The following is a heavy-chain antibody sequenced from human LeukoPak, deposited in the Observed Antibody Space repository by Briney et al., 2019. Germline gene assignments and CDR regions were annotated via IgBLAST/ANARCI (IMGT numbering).Heavy chain of an antibody. V-gene: IGHV3-66*01. D-gene: IGHD6-19*01. CDR2: IYSGGTT. CDR1: GFSVINNN. CDR3: ARVGYVSGWYFFFDD. Sequence: GGSLRLSCTASGFSVINNNMNWVRQAPGKGLEWVSVIYSGGTTKYADSVKGRFTISRDNSKNTLYLQLNSLRAEDTAVYYCARVGYVSGWYFFFDDWGQGTLVTVSS. J-gene: IGHJ4*02.